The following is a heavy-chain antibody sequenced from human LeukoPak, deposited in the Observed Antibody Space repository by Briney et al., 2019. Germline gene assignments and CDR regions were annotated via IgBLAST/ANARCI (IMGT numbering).Heavy chain of an antibody. V-gene: IGHV3-66*01. D-gene: IGHD6-6*01. CDR3: ARDRAARLDGLDAFDI. J-gene: IGHJ3*02. CDR2: IYNGGGT. Sequence: GGSLRLSCAASGFTISDIYMSWVRQAPGKGLEWVSIIYNGGGTYYTDSVKGRFTISRDNSKNTLDLQMNSLRAEDTAVYYRARDRAARLDGLDAFDIWGQGTMVTVSS. CDR1: GFTISDIY.